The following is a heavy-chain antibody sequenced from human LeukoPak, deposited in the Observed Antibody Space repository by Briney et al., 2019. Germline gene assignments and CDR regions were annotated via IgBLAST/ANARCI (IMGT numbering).Heavy chain of an antibody. CDR1: GFTFSSYG. V-gene: IGHV3-33*01. CDR3: GRDQAESSGFDY. J-gene: IGHJ4*02. D-gene: IGHD6-6*01. Sequence: PGGSLRLSCAASGFTFSSYGMHWVRQAPGKGLEWVAVIWYDGSNKYYADSVKGLFTISRDNSKNTLYLQMNSLRAEDTAVYYCGRDQAESSGFDYWGQGTLVTVSS. CDR2: IWYDGSNK.